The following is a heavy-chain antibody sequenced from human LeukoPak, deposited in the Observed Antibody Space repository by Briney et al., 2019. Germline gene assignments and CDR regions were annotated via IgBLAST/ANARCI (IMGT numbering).Heavy chain of an antibody. J-gene: IGHJ4*02. CDR2: ISYDGSNK. D-gene: IGHD1-26*01. CDR3: ARAMGVGATPRTVFDY. Sequence: PGRSLRLSCAASGFTFSSYAMHWVRQAPGKGLEWVAVISYDGSNKYYADSVKGRFTISRDNSKNTLYLQMNSLRAEDTAVYYCARAMGVGATPRTVFDYWGQGTLVTVSS. V-gene: IGHV3-30-3*01. CDR1: GFTFSSYA.